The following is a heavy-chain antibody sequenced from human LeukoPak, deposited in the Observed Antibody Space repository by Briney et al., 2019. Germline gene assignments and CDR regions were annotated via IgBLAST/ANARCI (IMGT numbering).Heavy chain of an antibody. CDR3: ARETARVYNWFDP. V-gene: IGHV4-31*03. Sequence: SETLSLTCTVSGDSISSGGYYWSWLREHPGKGLEWIGYIYYSGSTYHNPSLKSRVTISVDTSKNQFSLKLSSVTAADTALYYWARETARVYNWFDPWGQGTLVTVSS. CDR2: IYYSGST. J-gene: IGHJ5*02. CDR1: GDSISSGGYY. D-gene: IGHD6-6*01.